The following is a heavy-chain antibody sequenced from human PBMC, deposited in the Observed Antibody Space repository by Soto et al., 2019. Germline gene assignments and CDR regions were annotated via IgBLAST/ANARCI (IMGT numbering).Heavy chain of an antibody. J-gene: IGHJ6*02. CDR2: IYYSGST. Sequence: SETLSLTCTVSGGSISSGDYYWSWIRQPPGKGLEWIGYIYYSGSTYYNPSLKSRVTISVDTSKNQFSLTLSSVTAADTAVYYCARDWYYDFWSGHYGMDVWGQGTTVTVSS. D-gene: IGHD3-3*01. CDR1: GGSISSGDYY. CDR3: ARDWYYDFWSGHYGMDV. V-gene: IGHV4-30-4*01.